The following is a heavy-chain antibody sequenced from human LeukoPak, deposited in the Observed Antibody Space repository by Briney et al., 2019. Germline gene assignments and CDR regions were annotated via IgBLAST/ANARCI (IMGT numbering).Heavy chain of an antibody. CDR1: GYTFTSYG. Sequence: ASVKVSCKASGYTFTSYGISWVRQAPGQGLEWMGWISAYNGNTNYAQKLQGRVTMTTDTSTSTAYMELRSLRSDDTAVYYCARRWYYYDSSGYYMLDNWGQGTLVTVSS. J-gene: IGHJ4*02. CDR2: ISAYNGNT. D-gene: IGHD3-22*01. V-gene: IGHV1-18*01. CDR3: ARRWYYYDSSGYYMLDN.